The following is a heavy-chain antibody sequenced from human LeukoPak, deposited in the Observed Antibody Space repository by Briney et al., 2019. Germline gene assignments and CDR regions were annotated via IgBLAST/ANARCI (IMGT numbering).Heavy chain of an antibody. D-gene: IGHD4-17*01. CDR3: ASVRHYGDSADY. CDR1: GFTFXIYS. J-gene: IGHJ4*02. CDR2: ISSDSTYI. V-gene: IGHV3-21*01. Sequence: SLSLSCAASGFTFXIYSMNWVRQAPGKGLEWVSSISSDSTYIYYADSVKGRFTISRDNAKNSLYLQMNSLRAEDTAVYYCASVRHYGDSADYWGQGTLVTVSS.